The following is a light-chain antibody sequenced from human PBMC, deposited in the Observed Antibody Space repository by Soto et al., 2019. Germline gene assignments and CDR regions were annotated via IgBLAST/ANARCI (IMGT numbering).Light chain of an antibody. Sequence: EIVLTQSPGTLSLSPGERATVSCRASQSVSSAYVAWYQQKPGQAPRLLISGASSRATGIPDWFSGSGSETEFTLTINRLEPEDFAVYYCQQYGSSPRTFGQGTKVEIK. V-gene: IGKV3-20*01. CDR3: QQYGSSPRT. CDR1: QSVSSAY. CDR2: GAS. J-gene: IGKJ1*01.